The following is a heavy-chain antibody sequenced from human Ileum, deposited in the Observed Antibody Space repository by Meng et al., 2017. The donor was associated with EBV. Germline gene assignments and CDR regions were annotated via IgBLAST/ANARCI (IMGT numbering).Heavy chain of an antibody. CDR1: GVSLSTSGVG. J-gene: IGHJ5*01. CDR2: IYGQGDK. CDR3: ALRPRQLLRGWFDS. V-gene: IGHV2-5*01. D-gene: IGHD6-13*01. Sequence: TWKESAPPGVKPQQSPPLTCTSLGVSLSTSGVGVGWIRQPPGKALEWLAMIYGQGDKHYSPSLTSRLTITKDTSKNQVVLTMTNMDSVDTATYYCALRPRQLLRGWFDSWGQGALVTVSS.